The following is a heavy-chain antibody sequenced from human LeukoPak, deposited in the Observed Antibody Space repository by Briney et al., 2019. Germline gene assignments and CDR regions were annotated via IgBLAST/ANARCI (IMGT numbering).Heavy chain of an antibody. CDR1: GFTFSNAW. CDR2: IKSKTDGGTT. D-gene: IGHD3-10*01. CDR3: TTGPFDYYGSASYLANGMDV. Sequence: GGSLRLSCAASGFTFSNAWMSWVRQAPGKGLEWVGRIKSKTDGGTTDYTAPVKGRFTISRDDSKNTLYLQMNSLRTEDTAVYYCTTGPFDYYGSASYLANGMDVWGQGTTVTVSS. J-gene: IGHJ6*02. V-gene: IGHV3-15*01.